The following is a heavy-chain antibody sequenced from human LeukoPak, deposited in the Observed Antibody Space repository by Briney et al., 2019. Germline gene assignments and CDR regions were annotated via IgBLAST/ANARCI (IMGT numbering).Heavy chain of an antibody. CDR1: GFTFSSYS. V-gene: IGHV3-21*01. J-gene: IGHJ4*02. Sequence: GGSLRLSCAASGFTFSSYSMNWVRQAPGKGLEWVSSISSSSSYIYYADSVKGRFTISRDNAKNSLYLQMNSLRAEDTAVYYCARAPYGSGSYLTYWGQGTLVTVSS. CDR2: ISSSSSYI. CDR3: ARAPYGSGSYLTY. D-gene: IGHD3-10*01.